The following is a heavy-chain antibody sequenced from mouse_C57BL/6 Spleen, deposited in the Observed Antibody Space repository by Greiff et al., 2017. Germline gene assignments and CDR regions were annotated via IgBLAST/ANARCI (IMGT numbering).Heavy chain of an antibody. V-gene: IGHV5-17*01. Sequence: EVMLVESGGGLVKPGGSLKLSCAASGFTFSDYGMHWFRQAPEKGLEWVAYISSGSSTIYYADTVKGRFTISRDNAKNTLFLQMTSLRSEDTAMYYCAKLDYWGQGTTLTVSS. J-gene: IGHJ2*01. CDR1: GFTFSDYG. CDR2: ISSGSSTI. CDR3: AKLDY.